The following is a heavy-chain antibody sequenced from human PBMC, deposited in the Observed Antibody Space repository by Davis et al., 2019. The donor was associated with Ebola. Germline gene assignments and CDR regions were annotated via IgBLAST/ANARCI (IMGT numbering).Heavy chain of an antibody. D-gene: IGHD2-15*01. V-gene: IGHV3-74*01. CDR3: ARDLVVVAAKGGGMDV. Sequence: HTGGSLRLSCAASGFTFSSYAMSWVRQAPGKGLVWVSRINSDGSSTSYADSVKGRFTISRDNAKNTLYLQMNSLRAEDTAVYYCARDLVVVAAKGGGMDVWGKGTTVTVSS. CDR2: INSDGSST. J-gene: IGHJ6*04. CDR1: GFTFSSYA.